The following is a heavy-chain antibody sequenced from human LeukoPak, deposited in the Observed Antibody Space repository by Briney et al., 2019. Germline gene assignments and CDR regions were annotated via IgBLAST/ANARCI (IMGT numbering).Heavy chain of an antibody. D-gene: IGHD2-21*01. J-gene: IGHJ3*01. Sequence: SETLSLTCSVSGYSIGSGYYWGWIRQSPGKGLEWIGNIYRRGGTYYNPSLKSRVTISVDTSKNQFSLKLISVTAADTAVYYCARHDIVGSSAWIDAFDFWGQGTMVTVSS. CDR3: ARHDIVGSSAWIDAFDF. CDR1: GYSIGSGYY. V-gene: IGHV4-38-2*02. CDR2: IYRRGGT.